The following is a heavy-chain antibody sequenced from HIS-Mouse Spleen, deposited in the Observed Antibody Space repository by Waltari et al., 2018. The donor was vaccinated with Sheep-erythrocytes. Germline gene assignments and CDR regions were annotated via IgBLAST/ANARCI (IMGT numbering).Heavy chain of an antibody. CDR2: ISSSSSYI. CDR3: ARDSTSDAFDI. Sequence: NWVSSISSSSSYIYYADSVKGRFTISRDNAKNSLYLQMNSLRAEDTAVYYCARDSTSDAFDIWGQGTMVTVSS. D-gene: IGHD6-6*01. J-gene: IGHJ3*02. V-gene: IGHV3-21*01.